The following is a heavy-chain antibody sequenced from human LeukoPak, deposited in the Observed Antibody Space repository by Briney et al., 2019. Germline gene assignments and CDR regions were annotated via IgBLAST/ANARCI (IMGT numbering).Heavy chain of an antibody. CDR1: GYTFTNYG. CDR2: ISSFNGYT. V-gene: IGHV1-18*01. CDR3: ARDGHRRYHYDSSGREDAFDV. J-gene: IGHJ3*01. D-gene: IGHD3-22*01. Sequence: ASVKVSCKASGYTFTNYGLSWVRQAPGQGLEWMGWISSFNGYTNYPQKLQGRVTITTDTSTSTAYMELRSLRSDDTAVYYCARDGHRRYHYDSSGREDAFDVWGQGTMVTVSS.